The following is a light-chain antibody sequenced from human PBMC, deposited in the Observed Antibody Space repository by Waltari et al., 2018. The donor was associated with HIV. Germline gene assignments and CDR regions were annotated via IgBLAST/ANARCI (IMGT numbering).Light chain of an antibody. Sequence: QSVLTQPPSASGPPGQRVTMSCSGSSSNIGRNTVNWYQQLPGTAPKLLIFSDTQRPPGVPDRFSGSKSGPSASLAISGLQSEDEGDYYCAAWDDSLNGHWVFGGGTRVTVL. V-gene: IGLV1-44*01. CDR2: SDT. CDR1: SSNIGRNT. J-gene: IGLJ3*02. CDR3: AAWDDSLNGHWV.